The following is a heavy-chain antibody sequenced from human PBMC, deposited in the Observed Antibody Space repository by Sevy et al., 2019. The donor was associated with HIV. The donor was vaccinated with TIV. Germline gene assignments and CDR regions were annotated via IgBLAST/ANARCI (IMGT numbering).Heavy chain of an antibody. CDR3: SRELVLPTTIDYFYYGMDV. D-gene: IGHD2-2*02. V-gene: IGHV3-21*01. CDR1: GFTFNTNS. Sequence: GGSLRLSCAASGFTFNTNSMNWVRQAPGKGLEWVSSISSSSTYIYYADSVKGRFAISRDNAKNSLYLQMNSLRAEDTAVYYCSRELVLPTTIDYFYYGMDVWGQGTTVTVSS. J-gene: IGHJ6*02. CDR2: ISSSSTYI.